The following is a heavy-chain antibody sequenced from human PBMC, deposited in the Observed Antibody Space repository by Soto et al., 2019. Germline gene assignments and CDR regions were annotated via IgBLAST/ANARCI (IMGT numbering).Heavy chain of an antibody. V-gene: IGHV4-59*01. CDR1: AVSITIYY. CDR2: VYFSGSS. CDR3: ARDLWGYCGTDCYPLDV. J-gene: IGHJ6*02. Sequence: SETLSFTCTVSAVSITIYYWSWIRHPPGKGLEWIGYVYFSGSSKYNPSLKSRITISVDRSKNQFSLKLSSVTAADTAVYYCARDLWGYCGTDCYPLDVWGQGTTVT. D-gene: IGHD2-21*02.